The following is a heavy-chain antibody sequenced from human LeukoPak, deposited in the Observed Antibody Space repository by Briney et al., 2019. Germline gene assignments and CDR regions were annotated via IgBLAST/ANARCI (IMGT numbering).Heavy chain of an antibody. CDR1: GFTLSTYW. D-gene: IGHD6-19*01. CDR3: ARDRGSSGRLGRFDN. V-gene: IGHV3-7*01. J-gene: IGHJ4*02. CDR2: XKQDGSEK. Sequence: PGGSLRLSCAASGFTLSTYWMTWVRQAPGKGXXXXXXXKQDGSEKYYVDSVKGRFTISRDNAKKLLYLQMNSLRVEDTAVYYCARDRGSSGRLGRFDNWGQGTLVTVSP.